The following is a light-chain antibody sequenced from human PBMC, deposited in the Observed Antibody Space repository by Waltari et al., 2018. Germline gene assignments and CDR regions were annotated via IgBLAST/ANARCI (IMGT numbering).Light chain of an antibody. Sequence: DIQITQSPSSLSASVGDRVTITCRASQGISSWLAWYQQKPGKAPNLLIYKASNLQSGVPSRFSGSGSGTDFTLTISSLQPEDFATYYCHQYKSAPPTFGPGTKLDIK. V-gene: IGKV1D-16*01. J-gene: IGKJ3*01. CDR1: QGISSW. CDR2: KAS. CDR3: HQYKSAPPT.